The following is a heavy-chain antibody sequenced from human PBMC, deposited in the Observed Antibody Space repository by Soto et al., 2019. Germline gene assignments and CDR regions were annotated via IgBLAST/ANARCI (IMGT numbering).Heavy chain of an antibody. V-gene: IGHV1-18*01. J-gene: IGHJ4*02. CDR2: ISDYNGNT. D-gene: IGHD4-17*01. Sequence: SVKFSSNASGYTLTIYGISWVRQAPGQGLEWMGWISDYNGNTNYAQKLQGRVTMTTDTSTSTAYMELRSLRSDDTAVYYCAGGYYGAYPSLDHWGKATLVTVSS. CDR1: GYTLTIYG. CDR3: AGGYYGAYPSLDH.